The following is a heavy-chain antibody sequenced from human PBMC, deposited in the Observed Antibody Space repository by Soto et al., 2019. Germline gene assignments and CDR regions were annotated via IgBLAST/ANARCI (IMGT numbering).Heavy chain of an antibody. CDR1: GFTFSSYA. V-gene: IGHV3-30-3*01. J-gene: IGHJ4*02. Sequence: QVQLVESGGGVVQPGRSLRLSCAASGFTFSSYAMHWVRQAPGKGLEWVAVISYDGSNKYYADSVKGRFTISRDNSXNTLXXXXXXXXXXXXXXXXXXXXXXXXXXXXMAQRLDYWGQGTLVTVSS. CDR2: ISYDGSNK. D-gene: IGHD2-2*01. CDR3: XXXXXXXXXXXMAQRLDY.